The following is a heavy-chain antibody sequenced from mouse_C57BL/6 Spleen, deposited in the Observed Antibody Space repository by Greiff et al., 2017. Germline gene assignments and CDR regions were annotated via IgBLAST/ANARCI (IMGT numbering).Heavy chain of an antibody. CDR1: GYTFTDYN. Sequence: VQLKESGPELVKPGASVKMSCKASGYTFTDYNMHWVKQSHGKSLEWIGYINPNNGGTSYNQKFKGKATLTVNKSSSTAYMELRSLTSEDSAVYYCVSSGAQAPFDYWGQGTTLTVSS. D-gene: IGHD3-2*02. CDR2: INPNNGGT. J-gene: IGHJ2*01. V-gene: IGHV1-22*01. CDR3: VSSGAQAPFDY.